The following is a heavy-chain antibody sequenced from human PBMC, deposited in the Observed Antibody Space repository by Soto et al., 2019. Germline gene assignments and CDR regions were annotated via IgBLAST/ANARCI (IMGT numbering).Heavy chain of an antibody. CDR1: GYTFTSYG. J-gene: IGHJ4*02. CDR2: ISAYNGNT. D-gene: IGHD6-13*01. Sequence: GASVKVSCKASGYTFTSYGISCVRQAPGQGLEWMGWISAYNGNTNYAQKLQGRVTMTTDTSTSTAHMELRSLRSDDTAVYYCARDSKMLYRIAAAGNHYFDYWGQGTLDTVSS. CDR3: ARDSKMLYRIAAAGNHYFDY. V-gene: IGHV1-18*01.